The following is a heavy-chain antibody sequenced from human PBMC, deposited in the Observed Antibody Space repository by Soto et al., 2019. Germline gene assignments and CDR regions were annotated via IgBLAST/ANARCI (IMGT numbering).Heavy chain of an antibody. Sequence: SETLSLTCAVYGGSFSGYYWSWIRQPPGKGLEWIGEINHSGSTNYNPSLKGRVTISVDTSKNQFSLKLSSVTAADTAVYYCAIGLYYYGSGSYYATKYSYYYMDVWGKGTTVTVSS. J-gene: IGHJ6*03. V-gene: IGHV4-34*01. CDR1: GGSFSGYY. CDR2: INHSGST. CDR3: AIGLYYYGSGSYYATKYSYYYMDV. D-gene: IGHD3-10*01.